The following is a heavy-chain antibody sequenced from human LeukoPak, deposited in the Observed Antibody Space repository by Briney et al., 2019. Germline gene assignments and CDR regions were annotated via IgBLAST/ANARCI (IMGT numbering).Heavy chain of an antibody. D-gene: IGHD2-2*01. J-gene: IGHJ4*02. CDR3: AARSGQMPYYFDF. CDR1: GFTFSSYS. Sequence: KAGGSLRLSCAASGFTFSSYSMNWVRQAPGKGLVWVSSISSSSSFIYYADSVRGRFTISRDNAKNSLYLQMNSLRAEDTALYYCAARSGQMPYYFDFWGQGTLVTVSP. V-gene: IGHV3-21*04. CDR2: ISSSSSFI.